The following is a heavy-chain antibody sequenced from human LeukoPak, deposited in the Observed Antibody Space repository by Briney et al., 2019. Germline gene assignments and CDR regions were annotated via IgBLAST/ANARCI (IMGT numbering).Heavy chain of an antibody. CDR1: GFIVSSNY. J-gene: IGHJ4*02. D-gene: IGHD5-12*01. V-gene: IGHV3-23*01. Sequence: PGGSLRLSCAASGFIVSSNYMSWVRQAPGKGLEWVSSISASGGGTYYADSVKGRFTISRDTSKNTLYLQMNSLRAEDTAVYYCAPLAATTDYWGQGTLVTVSS. CDR3: APLAATTDY. CDR2: ISASGGGT.